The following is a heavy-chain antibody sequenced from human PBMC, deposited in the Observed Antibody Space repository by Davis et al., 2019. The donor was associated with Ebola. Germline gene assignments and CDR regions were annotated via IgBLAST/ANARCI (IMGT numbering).Heavy chain of an antibody. D-gene: IGHD5-18*01. J-gene: IGHJ4*02. CDR1: GGTFSNYP. CDR3: ARERNSLGSDF. CDR2: FTPMVGIA. Sequence: SVKVSCKASGGTFSNYPINWVRQAPGQGLEWMGSFTPMVGIADSTQKFQGRVTMTRDTSRTTAYMELSSLTSEDTAVYFCARERNSLGSDFWGQGTLISVSS. V-gene: IGHV1-69*04.